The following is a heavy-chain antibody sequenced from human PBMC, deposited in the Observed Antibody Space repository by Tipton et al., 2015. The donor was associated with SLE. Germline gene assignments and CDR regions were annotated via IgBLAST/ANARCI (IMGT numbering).Heavy chain of an antibody. J-gene: IGHJ6*03. V-gene: IGHV4-34*01. CDR1: GGSFSGYY. D-gene: IGHD3-16*01. CDR2: INHSGST. CDR3: ARGRPGATQAWGGYFYCMDV. Sequence: TLFLTCAVYGGSFSGYYWNWIRQPPGKGLEWIGEINHSGSTNYNPSLKSRVTISVDTSKNQFSLKLSSVTAADTAVYYCARGRPGATQAWGGYFYCMDVWGKGTTVTVSS.